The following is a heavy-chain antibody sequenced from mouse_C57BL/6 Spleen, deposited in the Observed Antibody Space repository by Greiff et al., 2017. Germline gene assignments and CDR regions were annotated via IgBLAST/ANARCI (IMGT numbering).Heavy chain of an antibody. CDR1: GFSLTSYG. Sequence: QVQLQQSGPGLVAPSQCLSITCTVSGFSLTSYGVSWVRQPPGKGLEWLGVIWGDGSTNYHSALISRLSISTDNSKSQVFLQLNSLQTDDTATYYCATLWLLPAVDYWGQGTSVTVSS. J-gene: IGHJ4*01. V-gene: IGHV2-3*01. CDR3: ATLWLLPAVDY. D-gene: IGHD2-3*01. CDR2: IWGDGST.